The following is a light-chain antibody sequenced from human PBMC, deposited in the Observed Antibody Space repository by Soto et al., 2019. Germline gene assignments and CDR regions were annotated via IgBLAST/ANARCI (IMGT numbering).Light chain of an antibody. J-gene: IGLJ1*01. CDR3: QSYDSSLSGYV. Sequence: QSVLTQPASVSGSPGQSIAISCTGTSSDVGAYNCVSWYQQHPGKAPKLMIYDVSNRPSGVSNRFSGSKSGNTASLAISGLQAEDEADYYCQSYDSSLSGYVFGTGTKVTVL. CDR1: SSDVGAYNC. CDR2: DVS. V-gene: IGLV2-14*01.